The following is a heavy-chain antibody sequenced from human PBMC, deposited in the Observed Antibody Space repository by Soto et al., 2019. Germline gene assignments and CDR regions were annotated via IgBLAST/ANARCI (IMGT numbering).Heavy chain of an antibody. CDR3: AREGNLGRWIQPLDS. J-gene: IGHJ4*02. D-gene: IGHD2-2*03. V-gene: IGHV4-30-2*01. Sequence: SETLSLTCAVSGGSISSGGYSWSWIRQPPGKGLEWIGYIYHSGSTYYNPSLKSRVTISVDTSKNQFSLKLISVTTADTAVYFCAREGNLGRWIQPLDSWGQGTLVTVSS. CDR2: IYHSGST. CDR1: GGSISSGGYS.